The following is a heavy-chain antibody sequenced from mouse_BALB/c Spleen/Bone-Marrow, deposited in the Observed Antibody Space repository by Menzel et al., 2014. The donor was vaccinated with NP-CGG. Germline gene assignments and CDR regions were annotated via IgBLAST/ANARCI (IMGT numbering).Heavy chain of an antibody. D-gene: IGHD2-2*01. CDR2: INPSNGGT. CDR1: GYTFTSYY. J-gene: IGHJ1*01. Sequence: VQLQQSGAELVKPGASVKLSCKASGYTFTSYYMYWVKQRPGQGLEWIGEINPSNGGTNFNEKFKSKATLTVDKSSSTAYMPLSSLTSEDSAVYYCTRSGTSWLRRSWYFDVWGAGTPVTVSS. V-gene: IGHV1S81*02. CDR3: TRSGTSWLRRSWYFDV.